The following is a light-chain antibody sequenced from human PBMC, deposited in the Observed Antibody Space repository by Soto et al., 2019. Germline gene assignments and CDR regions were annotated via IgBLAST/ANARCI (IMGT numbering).Light chain of an antibody. Sequence: QSALTQPPSTSGTPGQRVAISCSGSSSNVGKNAISWYQQSPGTAPKLLIFATNKRSSGVPDRFSGSASGASASLAISGLQSEDEADYYCATWDDSLGGPVFGGGTKLTVL. CDR1: SSNVGKNA. V-gene: IGLV1-44*01. CDR3: ATWDDSLGGPV. J-gene: IGLJ2*01. CDR2: ATN.